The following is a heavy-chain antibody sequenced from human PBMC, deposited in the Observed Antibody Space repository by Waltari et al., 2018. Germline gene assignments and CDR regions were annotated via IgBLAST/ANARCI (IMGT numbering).Heavy chain of an antibody. CDR2: IYPGDSDT. Sequence: EVQLVQSGAEVKKPGESLRISCQGSGFNFSNYWIGWVRQMPGKGLAWMGIIYPGDSDTRYSPSFQGQVTMSVDKSIRTAYLQWNSLKASDTAIYYCARHRTRSTLYNWFDPWGQGTQVSVSS. D-gene: IGHD2-15*01. CDR1: GFNFSNYW. CDR3: ARHRTRSTLYNWFDP. J-gene: IGHJ5*02. V-gene: IGHV5-51*01.